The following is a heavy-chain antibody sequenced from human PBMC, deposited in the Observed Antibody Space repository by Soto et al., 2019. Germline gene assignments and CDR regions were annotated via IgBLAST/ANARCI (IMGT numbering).Heavy chain of an antibody. D-gene: IGHD2-2*01. Sequence: SVKVSCKASGGTFSSYTISWVRQAPGQELEWMGRIIPILGIANYAQKFQGRVTITADKSTSTAYMELSSLRSEDTAVYYCARAAPLQNIVVVPADPQGFDPSAQRILVTVSS. CDR3: ARAAPLQNIVVVPADPQGFDP. V-gene: IGHV1-69*02. J-gene: IGHJ5*02. CDR2: IIPILGIA. CDR1: GGTFSSYT.